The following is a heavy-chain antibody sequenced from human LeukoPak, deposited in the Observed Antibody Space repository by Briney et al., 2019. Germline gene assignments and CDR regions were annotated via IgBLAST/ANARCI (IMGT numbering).Heavy chain of an antibody. Sequence: GRSLRLSCAASGFTFSSYAMHWVRQAPGKGVEWVAVISYDGSNKYYADSVKGRFTISRDNSKNTLYLQMNSLRAEDTAVYYCAREVSRWELPRPSCEFDPWGQGTLVTVSS. J-gene: IGHJ5*02. D-gene: IGHD1-26*01. CDR1: GFTFSSYA. CDR3: AREVSRWELPRPSCEFDP. CDR2: ISYDGSNK. V-gene: IGHV3-30-3*01.